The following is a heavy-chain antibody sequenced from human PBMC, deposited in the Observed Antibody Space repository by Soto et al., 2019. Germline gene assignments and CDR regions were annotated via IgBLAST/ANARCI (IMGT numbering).Heavy chain of an antibody. V-gene: IGHV4-59*08. CDR1: GGPISSYY. Sequence: SETLSLTCTFSGGPISSYYWSWIRQPPGKGLEWIGYIYYSGSTNYNPSLKSRVTISVDTSKNQFSLKLSSVTAADTAVYYCARASPVVTVVWGQGTTVTVSS. CDR2: IYYSGST. CDR3: ARASPVVTVV. D-gene: IGHD5-18*01. J-gene: IGHJ6*02.